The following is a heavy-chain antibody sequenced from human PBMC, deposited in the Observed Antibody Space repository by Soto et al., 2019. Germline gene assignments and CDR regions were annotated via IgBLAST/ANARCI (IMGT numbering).Heavy chain of an antibody. CDR2: IYYSGST. CDR1: GGSISSGDYY. D-gene: IGHD3-10*01. J-gene: IGHJ5*02. CDR3: ARDGLLWFGELSGWFDP. Sequence: QVQLQESGPGLVKPSQTLSLTCTVSGGSISSGDYYWSWIRQPPGKGLEWIGYIYYSGSTYYNTSLRSRITISVDTSKNQYSLKLSSVTAADTAVYYCARDGLLWFGELSGWFDPWGQGTLVTVSS. V-gene: IGHV4-30-4*01.